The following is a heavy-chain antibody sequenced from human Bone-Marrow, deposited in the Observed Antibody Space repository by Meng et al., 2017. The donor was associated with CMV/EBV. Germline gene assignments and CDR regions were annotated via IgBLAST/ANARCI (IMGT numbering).Heavy chain of an antibody. Sequence: SVKVSCKASGGTFSSYTISWVRQAPGQGLEWMGRIIPILGIANYAQKFQGRVTITADKSTSTAYMELSSLRSEDTAVYYCARAAKSIAARPSYYYGMDVWGQGTTVAASS. CDR3: ARAAKSIAARPSYYYGMDV. J-gene: IGHJ6*02. CDR2: IIPILGIA. D-gene: IGHD6-6*01. CDR1: GGTFSSYT. V-gene: IGHV1-69*02.